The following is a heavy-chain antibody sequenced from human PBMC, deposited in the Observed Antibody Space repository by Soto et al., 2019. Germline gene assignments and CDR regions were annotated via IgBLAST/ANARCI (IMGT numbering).Heavy chain of an antibody. Sequence: ASVKVSCKASGYTLTNFHLHWVRQAPGQGLEWMGTIHPSGGSTNYAQKFQGRLTLTRDTSTSTVYMELSSLTSEDTAVYYCARQQDILTGYSYWGQVTLVTVSS. CDR1: GYTLTNFH. V-gene: IGHV1-46*01. D-gene: IGHD3-9*01. J-gene: IGHJ4*02. CDR3: ARQQDILTGYSY. CDR2: IHPSGGST.